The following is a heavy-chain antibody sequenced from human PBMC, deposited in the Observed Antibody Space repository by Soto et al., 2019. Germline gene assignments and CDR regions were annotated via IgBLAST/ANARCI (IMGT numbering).Heavy chain of an antibody. CDR1: GFSITTSGVG. Sequence: QITLKESGPTLVRPTQTLTLTCSLSGFSITTSGVGVGWVRQPPGKALEWLAFTYWDDDNRYNPSLRPRLSTAKDTSRNQVVLTMTNTDPEDTATYYRAHRVTLMSTWNYGAFDFWGQGALVTVPS. CDR2: TYWDDDN. J-gene: IGHJ3*01. CDR3: AHRVTLMSTWNYGAFDF. V-gene: IGHV2-5*02. D-gene: IGHD1-7*01.